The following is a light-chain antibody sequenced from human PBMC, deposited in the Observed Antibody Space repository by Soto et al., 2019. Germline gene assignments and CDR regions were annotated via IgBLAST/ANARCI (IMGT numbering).Light chain of an antibody. V-gene: IGKV1-27*01. Sequence: DIQMTQSPSSLSASVGDRVTFTCRASRDITNHLAWYQQKPGKVPKLLIYAASTLQSGVPSRFTGSGSGTDFTLTISSLQPEDVETYFCLTYNSGLWTFGQGTKVEIK. CDR3: LTYNSGLWT. J-gene: IGKJ1*01. CDR1: RDITNH. CDR2: AAS.